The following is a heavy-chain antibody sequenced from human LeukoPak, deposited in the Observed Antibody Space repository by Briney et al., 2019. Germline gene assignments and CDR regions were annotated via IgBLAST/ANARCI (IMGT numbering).Heavy chain of an antibody. Sequence: ASVKVSCKASGGTFSSYAISWVRQAPGQGLEWMGRIIPILGIANYAQKFQGRVTITADKSTSTAYMELSSLRSEDTAVYYCARSKNMVGATDYWGQGTLVTVSS. D-gene: IGHD1-26*01. J-gene: IGHJ4*02. CDR1: GGTFSSYA. V-gene: IGHV1-69*04. CDR2: IIPILGIA. CDR3: ARSKNMVGATDY.